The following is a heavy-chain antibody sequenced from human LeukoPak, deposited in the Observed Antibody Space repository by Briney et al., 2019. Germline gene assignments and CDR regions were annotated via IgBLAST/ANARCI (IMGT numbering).Heavy chain of an antibody. V-gene: IGHV3-7*01. J-gene: IGHJ5*02. CDR2: IKQDGSER. CDR1: GFTFSSYW. Sequence: GGSLTLSCAASGFTFSSYWMSWVRQAPGKGLEWVANIKQDGSERYYVDSVKGRFTISRDNAKNSLYLQMNSLRAEDTAVYYCARDWFGYYDSSGYYYSWFDPWGQGTLVTVSS. D-gene: IGHD3-22*01. CDR3: ARDWFGYYDSSGYYYSWFDP.